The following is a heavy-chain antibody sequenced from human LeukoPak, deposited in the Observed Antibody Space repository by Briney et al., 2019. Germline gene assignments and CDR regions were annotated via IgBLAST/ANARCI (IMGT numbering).Heavy chain of an antibody. CDR2: ISGYNGKT. Sequence: ASVKVSCKASGYTLGRFGISWVRQAPGQGLEWMGDISGYNGKTNYAQKFQGRVTMTTDTSTSTAYMELRSLRSDDTAVYYCARDTYYFDYWGQGTLVTVSS. CDR1: GYTLGRFG. J-gene: IGHJ4*02. V-gene: IGHV1-18*01. CDR3: ARDTYYFDY.